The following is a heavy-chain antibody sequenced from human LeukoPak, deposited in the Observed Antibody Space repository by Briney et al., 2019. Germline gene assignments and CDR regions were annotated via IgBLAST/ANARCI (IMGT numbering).Heavy chain of an antibody. CDR3: ARRSSGNWYFDL. D-gene: IGHD1-14*01. V-gene: IGHV4-59*08. CDR1: GGSISTYY. J-gene: IGHJ2*01. CDR2: IYYSGST. Sequence: SETLSLTCTASGGSISTYYWSWIRQPPGKGLEWIGYIYYSGSTNYNPSLNSRVTISVDTSKNQFSLRLSSVTAADTAVYYCARRSSGNWYFDLWGRGTLVTVSS.